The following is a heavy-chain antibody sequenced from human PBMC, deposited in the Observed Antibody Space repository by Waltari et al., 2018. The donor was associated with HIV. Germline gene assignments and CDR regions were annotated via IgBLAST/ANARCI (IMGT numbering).Heavy chain of an antibody. CDR3: ARGTNSGYFDY. CDR1: GFTVSSNY. CDR2: IYSGGRT. Sequence: EVQLVETGGGLIQPGGSLRLSCAASGFTVSSNYMSWVRQATGKGLGWGSVIYSGGRTYYAYSVKGRFTISRDNSKNTLYLQMNSLRAEDTAVYYCARGTNSGYFDYWGQGTLVTVSS. J-gene: IGHJ4*02. V-gene: IGHV3-53*02. D-gene: IGHD3-22*01.